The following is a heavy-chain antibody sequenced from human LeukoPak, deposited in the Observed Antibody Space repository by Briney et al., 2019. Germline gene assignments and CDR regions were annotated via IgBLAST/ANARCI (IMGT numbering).Heavy chain of an antibody. CDR2: ISYDGNNK. Sequence: GGSLRLSCAASGFTCSTYGMHRVRQAPGKGLEWVAVISYDGNNKYYADSVKGRFTISRDNSKSTLYLQMNSLRAQDAAVYYCAKDRDGSGSYFDYWGQGTLVTVSS. J-gene: IGHJ4*02. CDR1: GFTCSTYG. V-gene: IGHV3-30*18. CDR3: AKDRDGSGSYFDY. D-gene: IGHD3-10*01.